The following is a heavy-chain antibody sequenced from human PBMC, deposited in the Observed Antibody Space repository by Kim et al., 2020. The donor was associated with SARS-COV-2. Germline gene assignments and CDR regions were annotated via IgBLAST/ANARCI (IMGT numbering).Heavy chain of an antibody. J-gene: IGHJ5*02. V-gene: IGHV4-59*01. CDR3: ARVEGVDRRLRFLEWFDP. CDR1: GGSINNYY. CDR2: IYYSGST. D-gene: IGHD3-3*01. Sequence: SETLSLTCTVSGGSINNYYWSWIRQPPGKGLEWIGYIYYSGSTNYNPSLKSRVTISVDTSKNQFSLKVSSVTAADTAVYYCARVEGVDRRLRFLEWFDPWGQGTLVTVYS.